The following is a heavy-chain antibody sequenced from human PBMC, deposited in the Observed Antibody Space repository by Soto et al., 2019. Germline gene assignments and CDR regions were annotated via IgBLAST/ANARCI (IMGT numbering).Heavy chain of an antibody. J-gene: IGHJ6*02. CDR1: GFTFSNAW. Sequence: PGGSLRLSCAASGFTFSNAWMSWVRQAPGKGLEWVAVISYDGSNKYYADSVKGRFTISRDNSKNTLYLQMNSLRAEDTAVYYCARDLAVAINGYYYYYGMDVWGQGTTVTVSS. D-gene: IGHD6-19*01. V-gene: IGHV3-30-3*01. CDR2: ISYDGSNK. CDR3: ARDLAVAINGYYYYYGMDV.